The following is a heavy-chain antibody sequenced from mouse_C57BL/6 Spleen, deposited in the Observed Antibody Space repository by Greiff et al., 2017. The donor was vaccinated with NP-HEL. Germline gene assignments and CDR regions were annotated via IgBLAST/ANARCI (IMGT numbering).Heavy chain of an antibody. CDR2: ISSGSSTI. CDR3: ASRDGYWYFDV. D-gene: IGHD2-3*01. Sequence: DVKLVESGGGLVKPGGSLKLSCAASGFTFSDYGMHWVRQAPEKGLEWVAYISSGSSTIYYADTVKGRFTISRDNAKNTLFLQMTSLRSEDTAMYYCASRDGYWYFDVWGTGTTVTVSS. CDR1: GFTFSDYG. J-gene: IGHJ1*03. V-gene: IGHV5-17*01.